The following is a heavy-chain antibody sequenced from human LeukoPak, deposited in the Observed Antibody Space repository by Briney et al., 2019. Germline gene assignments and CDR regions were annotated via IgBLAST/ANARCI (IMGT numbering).Heavy chain of an antibody. V-gene: IGHV4-59*01. Sequence: ASETLSLTCTVSGGSISSYYLSWIRQPPGKGLEWIGYIYYSGSTNYNPSLKSRVTISVDTSKNQFSLKLSSVTAADTAVYYCARGIAAAGTGDYWGQGTLVTVSS. CDR2: IYYSGST. CDR1: GGSISSYY. D-gene: IGHD6-13*01. CDR3: ARGIAAAGTGDY. J-gene: IGHJ4*02.